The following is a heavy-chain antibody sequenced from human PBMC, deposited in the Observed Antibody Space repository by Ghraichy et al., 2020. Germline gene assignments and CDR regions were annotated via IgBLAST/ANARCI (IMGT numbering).Heavy chain of an antibody. V-gene: IGHV1-2*06. D-gene: IGHD5-18*01. J-gene: IGHJ6*03. CDR1: GYTFTGYY. CDR2: INPNSGGT. CDR3: AREVGYSYGYYHPFKETYYYYMDV. Sequence: VKVSCKASGYTFTGYYMHWVRQAPGQGLEWMGRINPNSGGTNYAQKFQGRVTMTRDTSISTAYMELSRLRSDDTAVYYCAREVGYSYGYYHPFKETYYYYMDVWGKGTTVTVS.